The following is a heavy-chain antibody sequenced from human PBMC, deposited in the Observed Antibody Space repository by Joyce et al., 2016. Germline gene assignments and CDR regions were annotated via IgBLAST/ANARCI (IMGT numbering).Heavy chain of an antibody. CDR1: GFTFSSYW. CDR3: ARLRRWSGPSDC. J-gene: IGHJ4*02. Sequence: EVQLVESGGGLVQPGGSLRLSCAASGFTFSSYWMYWVRKAPGKGLVGVSRINRDGSSKTYADSGKGRFTISRDNAKNTLYLQMNSLRAEDTAVYYCARLRRWSGPSDCWGQGTLVTVSS. CDR2: INRDGSSK. V-gene: IGHV3-74*03. D-gene: IGHD4-23*01.